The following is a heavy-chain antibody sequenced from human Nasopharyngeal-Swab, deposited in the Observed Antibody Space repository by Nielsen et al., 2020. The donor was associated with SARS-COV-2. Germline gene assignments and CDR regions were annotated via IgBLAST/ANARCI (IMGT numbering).Heavy chain of an antibody. J-gene: IGHJ4*02. D-gene: IGHD6-13*01. V-gene: IGHV3-30*18. CDR3: AKPSAAAGTFDF. CDR1: GFVFSSYG. Sequence: GRPLRPPFADSGFVFSSYGMHWVRKAPGKGLEWVAVISYDGSNTYYADSVKGRFNISRDNSKNTLSLQMNSLRSEDTAVYYCAKPSAAAGTFDFWGQGTLVTVSS. CDR2: ISYDGSNT.